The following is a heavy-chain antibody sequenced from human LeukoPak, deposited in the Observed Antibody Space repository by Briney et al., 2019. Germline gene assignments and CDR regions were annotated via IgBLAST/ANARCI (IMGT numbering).Heavy chain of an antibody. D-gene: IGHD4-17*01. CDR3: ARDLGATVTTNGYYMDV. V-gene: IGHV4-59*01. Sequence: SETLSLTCTVSGGSISSYYWSWIRQPPGKGLEWIGYIYYSGSTNYNPSLKSQVTISVDTSENQFSLKLSSVTAADTAVYYCARDLGATVTTNGYYMDVWGKGTTVTVSS. CDR1: GGSISSYY. CDR2: IYYSGST. J-gene: IGHJ6*03.